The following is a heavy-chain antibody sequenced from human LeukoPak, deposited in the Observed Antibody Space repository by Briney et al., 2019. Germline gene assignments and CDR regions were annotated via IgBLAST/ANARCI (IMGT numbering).Heavy chain of an antibody. J-gene: IGHJ4*02. V-gene: IGHV3-74*01. Sequence: GGSLRLSCAASGFTFSSYWMHWVRQAPGKGLVWVSRINSDGSSTSYADSVKGRFTISRDNAKNTLYLQMNSLRAEDTAVYYCARGGATTSQFDYWGQGTLVTVSS. CDR1: GFTFSSYW. CDR3: ARGGATTSQFDY. CDR2: INSDGSST. D-gene: IGHD1-26*01.